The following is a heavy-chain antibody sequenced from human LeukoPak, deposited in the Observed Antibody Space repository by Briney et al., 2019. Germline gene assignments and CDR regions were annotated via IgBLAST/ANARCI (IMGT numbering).Heavy chain of an antibody. CDR1: GFTFSSSA. V-gene: IGHV3-23*01. CDR3: AKQLRYCSDGSCYFPY. J-gene: IGHJ4*02. CDR2: ISNNGGYT. Sequence: PGGSLRLSCAASGFTFSSSAMSWVRQAPGKGLEWVSAISNNGGYTYYADSVQGRFTISRDNSKSTLCLQMNSLRAEDTAVYYCAKQLRYCSDGSCYFPYWGQGTLVTVSS. D-gene: IGHD2-15*01.